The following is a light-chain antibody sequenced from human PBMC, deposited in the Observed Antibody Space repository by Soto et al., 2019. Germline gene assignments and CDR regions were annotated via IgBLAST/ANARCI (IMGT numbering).Light chain of an antibody. CDR1: QSVSNN. CDR2: GAS. J-gene: IGKJ1*01. Sequence: EIVMTQSPATLSVSPGESATLSCRASQSVSNNLAWYQQKPGQAPRLLIYGASTRATGFPARFSGSGSGTEFTRTISSLQSEDFAVYYCQQYNNWPPPWTFGQGTQVEIK. CDR3: QQYNNWPPPWT. V-gene: IGKV3-15*01.